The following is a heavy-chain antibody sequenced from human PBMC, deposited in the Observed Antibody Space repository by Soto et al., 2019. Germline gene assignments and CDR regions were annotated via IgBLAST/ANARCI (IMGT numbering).Heavy chain of an antibody. Sequence: QLQLQESGPGLVKPSETLSLTCTVSGGSISSSSYYWGWIRQPPGKGLEWIGSIYYSGSTYYNPSLKSRVTISVDTSKNQFSLKLSSVTAADTAVYYCAGIAAAKQLDYWGQGTLVTVSS. V-gene: IGHV4-39*01. D-gene: IGHD6-13*01. CDR2: IYYSGST. CDR3: AGIAAAKQLDY. CDR1: GGSISSSSYY. J-gene: IGHJ4*02.